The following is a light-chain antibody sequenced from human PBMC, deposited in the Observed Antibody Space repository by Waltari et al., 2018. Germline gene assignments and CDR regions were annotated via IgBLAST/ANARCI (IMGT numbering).Light chain of an antibody. CDR2: GAS. Sequence: EIVMTQSPATLSVSRGGSATLSCRASLSIYDSLAWYQHKPGQPPRPLIHGASTRDTGIPVRFSGSGYGTAFTFTITGLQSEDFAVYFCQQYNQWPLTFGRGTKVEIK. V-gene: IGKV3-15*01. J-gene: IGKJ4*01. CDR1: LSIYDS. CDR3: QQYNQWPLT.